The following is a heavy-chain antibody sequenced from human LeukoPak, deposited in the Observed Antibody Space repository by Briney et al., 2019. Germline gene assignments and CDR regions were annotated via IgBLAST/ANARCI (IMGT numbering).Heavy chain of an antibody. CDR3: AKDARGYHRPIDS. J-gene: IGHJ4*02. Sequence: GESLKISCAASGFTFANYAMNWVRQAPGKELEWVSGIGGGGGNTDYADSVRGRFTISRDNSKSTLCLQMSSLRAEDTAIYYCAKDARGYHRPIDSWGQGILVTVSS. D-gene: IGHD3-22*01. CDR2: IGGGGGNT. V-gene: IGHV3-23*01. CDR1: GFTFANYA.